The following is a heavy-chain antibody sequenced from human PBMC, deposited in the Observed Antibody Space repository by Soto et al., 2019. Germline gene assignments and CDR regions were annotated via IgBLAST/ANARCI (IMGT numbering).Heavy chain of an antibody. D-gene: IGHD6-19*01. V-gene: IGHV1-18*04. CDR1: GYTFTSYG. Sequence: ASVKVSCKASGYTFTSYGISWVRQAPGQGLEWMGWISAYNGNTNYAQKLQGRVTMTTDTSTSTAYMELRSLRSDDTAVYYCASSYSSGWYGPGDNWFDPWGQGTLVTLSS. J-gene: IGHJ5*02. CDR3: ASSYSSGWYGPGDNWFDP. CDR2: ISAYNGNT.